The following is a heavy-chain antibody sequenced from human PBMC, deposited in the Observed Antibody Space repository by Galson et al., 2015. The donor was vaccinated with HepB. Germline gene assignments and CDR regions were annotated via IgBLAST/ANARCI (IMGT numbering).Heavy chain of an antibody. D-gene: IGHD2-21*02. J-gene: IGHJ4*02. Sequence: QSGAEVKKPGESLRISCKGSGNNFARYWISWVRQMPGKGLEWMGRIDPSDSYTNYSPSFQGQVTISADKSINTAYLQWSSLKASDTAMYYCARPRGDCYSCFEFWGQGTLVIVSS. V-gene: IGHV5-10-1*04. CDR3: ARPRGDCYSCFEF. CDR2: IDPSDSYT. CDR1: GNNFARYW.